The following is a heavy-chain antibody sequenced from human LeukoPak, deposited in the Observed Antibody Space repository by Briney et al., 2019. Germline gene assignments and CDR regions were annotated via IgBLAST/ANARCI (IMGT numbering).Heavy chain of an antibody. J-gene: IGHJ3*02. CDR1: GGSISSYY. D-gene: IGHD3-10*01. Sequence: SETLSLTCTVSGGSISSYYWSWIRQPPGKGLDWIGYIYYSGSTNYNPSLRSRVTISLDTSKNQFSLKLSSVTAADTAVYYCARSSYYYGADAFNIWGQGTMVTVSS. CDR2: IYYSGST. V-gene: IGHV4-59*01. CDR3: ARSSYYYGADAFNI.